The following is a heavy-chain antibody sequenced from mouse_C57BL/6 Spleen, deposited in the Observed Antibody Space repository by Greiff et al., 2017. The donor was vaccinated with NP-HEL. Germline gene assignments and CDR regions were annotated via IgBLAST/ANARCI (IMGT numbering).Heavy chain of an antibody. J-gene: IGHJ2*01. CDR2: IDPENGDT. Sequence: EVQLQESGAELVRPGASVKLSCTASGFNIKDDYMHWVKQRPEQGLEWIGWIDPENGDTEYASKFQGKATITAYTSSNTSYLQLSSLTSEDTAVYYCTTYYSFDYWGQGTTLTFSS. CDR3: TTYYSFDY. V-gene: IGHV14-4*01. D-gene: IGHD1-1*01. CDR1: GFNIKDDY.